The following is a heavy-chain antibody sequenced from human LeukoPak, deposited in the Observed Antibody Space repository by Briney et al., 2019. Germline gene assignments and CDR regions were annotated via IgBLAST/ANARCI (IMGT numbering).Heavy chain of an antibody. J-gene: IGHJ5*02. CDR3: ARLHIAAAVRWFDP. Sequence: PSETLSLTCAVYGGSFSGYYWSWIRQPPGKGLEWVGEINHSGSTNYNPSLKSRVTISVDTSKNQFSLKLSSVTAADTAVYYCARLHIAAAVRWFDPWGQGTLVTVSS. D-gene: IGHD6-13*01. CDR2: INHSGST. CDR1: GGSFSGYY. V-gene: IGHV4-34*01.